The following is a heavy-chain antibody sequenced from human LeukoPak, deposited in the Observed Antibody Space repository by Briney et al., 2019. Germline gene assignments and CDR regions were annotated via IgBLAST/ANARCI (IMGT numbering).Heavy chain of an antibody. CDR2: IYYSGST. J-gene: IGHJ6*03. Sequence: SETLSLTCTVSGGSISSSSYYWSWIRQPPGKGLEWIGYIYYSGSTNYNPSLKSRVTISVDTSKNQFSLKLSSVTAADTAVYLCAREDRYGAYRVGYYHYYMDVWGKGTTVTVSS. CDR3: AREDRYGAYRVGYYHYYMDV. V-gene: IGHV4-61*01. D-gene: IGHD4-17*01. CDR1: GGSISSSSYY.